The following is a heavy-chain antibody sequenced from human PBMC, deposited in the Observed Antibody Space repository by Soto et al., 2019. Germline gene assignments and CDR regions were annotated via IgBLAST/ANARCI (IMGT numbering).Heavy chain of an antibody. CDR3: ARISSSWYYYYYYGMDV. J-gene: IGHJ6*02. Sequence: SVKVSCKASGGTFSSYAISWVRQAPGQGLEWMGGIIPIFGTANYAQKFQGRVTITADDSTSTAYMELSSLRSEDTAVFYCARISSSWYYYYYYGMDVWGQGTTVTVSS. CDR2: IIPIFGTA. V-gene: IGHV1-69*13. D-gene: IGHD6-13*01. CDR1: GGTFSSYA.